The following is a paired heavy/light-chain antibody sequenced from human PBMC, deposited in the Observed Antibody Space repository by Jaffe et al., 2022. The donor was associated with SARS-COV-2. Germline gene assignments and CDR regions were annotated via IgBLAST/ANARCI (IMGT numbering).Light chain of an antibody. V-gene: IGLV1-40*01. CDR3: QSYDNSVSAWV. J-gene: IGLJ3*02. Sequence: QSVLTQPPSLSGAPGQRVTISCTGSNSNIGAGYDVHWYQQLPGTAPKLLIYANINRPSGVPDRFSGSKSGTSASLAISGLQAEDEADYYCQSYDNSVSAWVFGGGTKLTVL. CDR2: ANI. CDR1: NSNIGAGYD.
Heavy chain of an antibody. CDR2: ISGSGGST. J-gene: IGHJ5*02. V-gene: IGHV3-23*04. CDR3: AKKVVFSKSWFDP. CDR1: GITFSSSA. D-gene: IGHD3-22*01. Sequence: EVQLVESGGGLVQPGASLRLSCAASGITFSSSAMTWVRQAPGKGLEWVSTISGSGGSTYYADSVKGRFTISRDNSKNTLYLQMNSLRTEDTAVYYCAKKVVFSKSWFDPWGQGTLVTVSS.